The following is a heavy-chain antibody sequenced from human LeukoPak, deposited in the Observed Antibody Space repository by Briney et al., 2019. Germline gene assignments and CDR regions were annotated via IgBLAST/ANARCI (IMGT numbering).Heavy chain of an antibody. CDR1: GFTFDDYA. J-gene: IGHJ4*02. CDR3: AKDMERNYDILTGEFDY. Sequence: GGSLRLSCAASGFTFDDYAMHWVRQAPGKGLEWVSGISWNSGSIGYADSVKGRFTIPRDNAKNSLYLQMNSLRAEDTALYYCAKDMERNYDILTGEFDYWGQGTLVTVSS. CDR2: ISWNSGSI. D-gene: IGHD3-9*01. V-gene: IGHV3-9*01.